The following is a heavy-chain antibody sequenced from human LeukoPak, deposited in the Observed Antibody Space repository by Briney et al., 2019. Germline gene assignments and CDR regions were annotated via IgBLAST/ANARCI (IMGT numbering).Heavy chain of an antibody. J-gene: IGHJ5*02. CDR1: GDTFSSYA. CDR2: IIPIFGTA. CDR3: ARVVGATSTNWFDP. Sequence: ASVKVSCKASGDTFSSYAISWVRQAPGQGLEWMGGIIPIFGTANYAQKFQGRVTITADESTSTAYMELSSLRSEDTAVYYCARVVGATSTNWFDPWGQGTLVTVSS. V-gene: IGHV1-69*01. D-gene: IGHD1-26*01.